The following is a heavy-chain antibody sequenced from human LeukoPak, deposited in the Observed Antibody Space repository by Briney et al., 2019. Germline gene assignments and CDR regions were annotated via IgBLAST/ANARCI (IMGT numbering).Heavy chain of an antibody. CDR2: IYHSGST. J-gene: IGHJ6*03. CDR1: GFSISSGYY. V-gene: IGHV4-38-2*02. D-gene: IGHD6-13*01. CDR3: ARGSSSWPYYYYYYMDV. Sequence: SETLSLTCTVSGFSISSGYYWGWIRQPPGKGLEWIGSIYHSGSTYYNPSLKSRVTMSVDTSKNQFSLKLSSVTAADTAVYYCARGSSSWPYYYYYYMDVWGKGTTVTVSS.